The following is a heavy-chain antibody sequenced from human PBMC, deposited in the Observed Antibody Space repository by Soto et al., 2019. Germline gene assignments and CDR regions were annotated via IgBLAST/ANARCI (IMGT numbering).Heavy chain of an antibody. D-gene: IGHD2-15*01. CDR3: DAHLYCPSGCTHSAFDS. V-gene: IGHV3-30*04. J-gene: IGHJ3*02. CDR1: GFTFSSFA. Sequence: QVQLVESGGGVVQPGTSLRLSCAASGFTFSSFAMHWVRQAPGKGLEWVTLISFDGQYTKYADSVKGRFTISRDSSKNTVFLQMNTLIVENTATYSCDAHLYCPSGCTHSAFDSGGRGTVITVSS. CDR2: ISFDGQYT.